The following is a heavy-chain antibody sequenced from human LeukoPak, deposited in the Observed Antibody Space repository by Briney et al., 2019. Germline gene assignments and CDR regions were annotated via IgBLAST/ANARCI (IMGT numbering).Heavy chain of an antibody. CDR1: GFTFSTYT. Sequence: GGSLRLSCAASGFTFSTYTMYWVRHPPGKRLEWVSIIGSSGGGIHYADSVKGRFTISRDNSKNALYLQMNSLRVEDTAVYYCAIDPNWGTHSWGQGVLITVSS. CDR2: IGSSGGGI. J-gene: IGHJ4*02. V-gene: IGHV3-23*01. CDR3: AIDPNWGTHS. D-gene: IGHD7-27*01.